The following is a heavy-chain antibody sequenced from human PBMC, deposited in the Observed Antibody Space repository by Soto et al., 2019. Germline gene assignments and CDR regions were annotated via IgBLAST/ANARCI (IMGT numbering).Heavy chain of an antibody. D-gene: IGHD3-9*01. CDR1: GFTFSSYA. Sequence: GGSLRLCCAASGFTFSSYAMSWVRQAPGKGLEWVSAISGSGGSTYYADSVKGRFTISRDNSKNTLYLQMNSLRAEDTAVYYCAKVDDILTSPIDYWGQGTLVTVSS. J-gene: IGHJ4*02. CDR2: ISGSGGST. V-gene: IGHV3-23*01. CDR3: AKVDDILTSPIDY.